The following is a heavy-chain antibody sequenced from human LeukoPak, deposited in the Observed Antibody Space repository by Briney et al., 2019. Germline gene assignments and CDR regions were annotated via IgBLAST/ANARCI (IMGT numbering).Heavy chain of an antibody. CDR3: AREGSGWYSRWFDP. Sequence: SSETLSLTCAVYGGSFSGYYWSWIRQPPGKGLEWIGEINHSGSTNYNPSLKSRVTISVDTSKNQFSLKLSSVTAADTAVYYCAREGSGWYSRWFDPWGQGTLVTVSS. V-gene: IGHV4-34*01. CDR1: GGSFSGYY. CDR2: INHSGST. J-gene: IGHJ5*02. D-gene: IGHD6-19*01.